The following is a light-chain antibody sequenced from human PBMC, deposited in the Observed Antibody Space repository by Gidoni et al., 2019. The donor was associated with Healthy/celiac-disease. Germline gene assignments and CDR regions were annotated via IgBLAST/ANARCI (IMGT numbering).Light chain of an antibody. J-gene: IGKJ3*01. CDR3: QQSYSTLCT. CDR1: QSISSY. CDR2: AAS. Sequence: IQMTQSPSSLSASVGDSVIITCRASQSISSYLNWYQQKPGKAPKLLIYAASSLQSGVPSRFSGSGSGTDFTLTISSLQPEDFATYYCQQSYSTLCTFXPXTKVDIK. V-gene: IGKV1-39*01.